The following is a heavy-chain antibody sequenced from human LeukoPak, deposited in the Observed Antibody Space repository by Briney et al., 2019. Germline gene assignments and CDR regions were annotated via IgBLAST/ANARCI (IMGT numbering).Heavy chain of an antibody. CDR2: INHSGST. V-gene: IGHV4-34*01. D-gene: IGHD4-17*01. J-gene: IGHJ4*02. CDR3: ARHPAATVTTHTYYFDY. Sequence: SETLSLTCAVYGGSFSGYYWSWIRQPPGKGLEWIGEINHSGSTNYYPSLKSRVTISVDTSKNQFSLKLSSVTAADTAVYYCARHPAATVTTHTYYFDYWGQGTLVTVSS. CDR1: GGSFSGYY.